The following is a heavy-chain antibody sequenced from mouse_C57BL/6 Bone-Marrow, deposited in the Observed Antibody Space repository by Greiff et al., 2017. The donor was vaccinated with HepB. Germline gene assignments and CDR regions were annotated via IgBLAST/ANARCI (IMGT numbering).Heavy chain of an antibody. J-gene: IGHJ2*01. CDR1: GYAFSSSW. Sequence: QVQLQQSGPELVKPGASVKISCKASGYAFSSSWMNWVKQRPGKGLEWIGRIYPGDGDTNYNGKFKGKATLTADKSSSTAYMQLSSLTSEDSAVYFCARYRVLGYFDYWGQGTTLTVSS. CDR3: ARYRVLGYFDY. D-gene: IGHD4-1*01. CDR2: IYPGDGDT. V-gene: IGHV1-82*01.